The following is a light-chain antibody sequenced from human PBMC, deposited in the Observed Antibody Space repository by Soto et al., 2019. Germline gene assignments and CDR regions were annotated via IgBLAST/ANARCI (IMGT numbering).Light chain of an antibody. J-gene: IGKJ4*01. CDR2: DAF. Sequence: DIQITQSPSSLSSSVVERFTITCGTSQSISSWLAWYQQKPGKAPKLLIFDAFSLESGVPSRFSGSRSGTEFTLTISSLQPDDYATYYCQQYNSYSPLTFGGGTKVDI. CDR1: QSISSW. V-gene: IGKV1-5*01. CDR3: QQYNSYSPLT.